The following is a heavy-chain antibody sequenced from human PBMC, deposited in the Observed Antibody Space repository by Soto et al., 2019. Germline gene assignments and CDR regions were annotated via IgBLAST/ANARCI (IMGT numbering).Heavy chain of an antibody. J-gene: IGHJ3*02. CDR2: INPNSGGT. Sequence: ASVKVSCKASGYTFTGYYMHWVRQAPGQGLEWMGWINPNSGGTNYGQKLQGRVTMTTDTSTSTAYMELSSLRSDDTAVYYCARVRGAFDIWGQGTMVTVSS. D-gene: IGHD3-10*01. V-gene: IGHV1-2*02. CDR1: GYTFTGYY. CDR3: ARVRGAFDI.